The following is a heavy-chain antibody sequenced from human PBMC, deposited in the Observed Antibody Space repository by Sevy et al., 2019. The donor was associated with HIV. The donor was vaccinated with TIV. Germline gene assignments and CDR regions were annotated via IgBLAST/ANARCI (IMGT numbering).Heavy chain of an antibody. V-gene: IGHV1-18*01. Sequence: ASVKVSCKASGYTCTSYGISWVRQAPGQGLEWMGWISAYNGNTNYAQKLQGRVTMTTDTSTSTAYMELRSLRSDDTAVYYCARDRYLLLWFGELPYYYYGMDVWGQGTTVTVSS. CDR2: ISAYNGNT. CDR1: GYTCTSYG. D-gene: IGHD3-10*01. CDR3: ARDRYLLLWFGELPYYYYGMDV. J-gene: IGHJ6*02.